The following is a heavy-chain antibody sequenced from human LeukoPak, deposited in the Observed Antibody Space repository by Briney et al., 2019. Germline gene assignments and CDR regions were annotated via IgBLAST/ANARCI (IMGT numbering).Heavy chain of an antibody. CDR1: GFTVSSNY. V-gene: IGHV3-53*01. D-gene: IGHD3-10*01. CDR2: IYSGGST. CDR3: ASEYYYGSGSVSEGY. Sequence: GGSLRLSCAASGFTVSSNYMSWVRQAPGKGLEWVSVIYSGGSTYYADSVKGRFTISRDNSKNTLYLQMNSLRAEDTAVYYCASEYYYGSGSVSEGYWGQGTLVTVSS. J-gene: IGHJ4*02.